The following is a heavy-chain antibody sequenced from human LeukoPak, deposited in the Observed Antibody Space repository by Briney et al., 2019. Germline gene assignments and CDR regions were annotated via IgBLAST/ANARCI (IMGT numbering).Heavy chain of an antibody. CDR2: ISWNSGTI. J-gene: IGHJ4*02. V-gene: IGHV3-9*01. CDR1: GLTFDNSA. Sequence: PGGSLRLSCAASGLTFDNSAMYWVRHFPGKGLEWISGISWNSGTIDYASSVKGRFTISRDNAENSLYLQMNSLSTEDTAFYYCAKGVSSIPVRGPLDYWGQGALVTVSS. CDR3: AKGVSSIPVRGPLDY. D-gene: IGHD6-6*01.